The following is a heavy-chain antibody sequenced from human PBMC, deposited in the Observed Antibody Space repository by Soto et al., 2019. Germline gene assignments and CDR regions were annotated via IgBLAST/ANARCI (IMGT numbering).Heavy chain of an antibody. CDR3: ARQAHFGARVSYYYCCMVV. J-gene: IGHJ6*02. CDR1: GYSFTSYW. Sequence: GESLKISCKGSGYSFTSYWISWVRQMPGKGLEWMGRIDPSDSYTNYSPSFQGHVTISADKSISTAYLQWSSLKASDTAMYYCARQAHFGARVSYYYCCMVVWGQGTTGTGSS. D-gene: IGHD3-3*01. V-gene: IGHV5-10-1*01. CDR2: IDPSDSYT.